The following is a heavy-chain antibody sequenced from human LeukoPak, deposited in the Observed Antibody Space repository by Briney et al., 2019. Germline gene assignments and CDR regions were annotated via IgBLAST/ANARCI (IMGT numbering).Heavy chain of an antibody. J-gene: IGHJ4*02. V-gene: IGHV3-23*01. CDR3: AKGTMMVVVYYFDY. CDR2: ISGSGGST. D-gene: IGHD3-22*01. Sequence: GASLRLSCAASGFTFSSYAMSWVRQHPGEGLEWVSAISGSGGSTYYADSVKGRFTISRDNSKNTLYLQMNSLRAEDTAVYYCAKGTMMVVVYYFDYWGQGTLVTVSS. CDR1: GFTFSSYA.